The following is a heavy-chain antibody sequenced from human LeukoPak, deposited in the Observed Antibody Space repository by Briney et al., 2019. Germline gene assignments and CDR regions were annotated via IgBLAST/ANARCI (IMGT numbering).Heavy chain of an antibody. CDR3: AMLWFGESSDY. CDR2: IIPIFGTA. V-gene: IGHV1-69*05. D-gene: IGHD3-10*01. CDR1: GGTFSSYA. J-gene: IGHJ4*02. Sequence: GSSVKVSCKASGGTFSSYAISWVRQAPGQGLEWMGGIIPIFGTANYAQKFQERVTITRDMSTSTAYMELSSLRSEDTAVYYCAMLWFGESSDYWGQGTLVTVSS.